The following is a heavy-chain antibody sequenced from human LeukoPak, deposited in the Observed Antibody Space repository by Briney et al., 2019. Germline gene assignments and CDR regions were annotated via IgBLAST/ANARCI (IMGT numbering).Heavy chain of an antibody. CDR3: ARAPSEIGGYYPEYFRH. CDR1: GFTFSSYW. D-gene: IGHD3-22*01. Sequence: GGSLRLSCAASGFTFSSYWMHWVRQAPGKGLVWVSRIKSDGSTRYADSVKGRFTISRDNAKNTVSLQMTSLRAEDTGVYYCARAPSEIGGYYPEYFRHWGQGTLVIVSP. V-gene: IGHV3-74*01. CDR2: IKSDGST. J-gene: IGHJ1*01.